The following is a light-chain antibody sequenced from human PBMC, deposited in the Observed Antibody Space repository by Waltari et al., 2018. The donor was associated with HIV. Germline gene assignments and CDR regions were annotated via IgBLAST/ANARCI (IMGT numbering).Light chain of an antibody. Sequence: DIQMTQSPSSLSASVGDRVTITCRASQSISGYLNWYQQRPGKAPNLLIYAASSLQGGVPTRFSGSGSGTEFTLTISSLQPEDFSTYYCQQLYRYPLSFGGGTKV. CDR3: QQLYRYPLS. CDR2: AAS. J-gene: IGKJ4*01. CDR1: QSISGY. V-gene: IGKV1-39*01.